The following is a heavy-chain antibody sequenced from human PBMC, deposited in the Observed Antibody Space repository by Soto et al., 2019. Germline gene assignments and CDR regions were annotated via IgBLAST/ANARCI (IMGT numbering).Heavy chain of an antibody. CDR2: ISAYNGNT. CDR3: AITKREVIAAAVPDCYGIDV. V-gene: IGHV1-18*01. Sequence: QVQLVQSGAEVKKPGASVKVSCKASGYTFISSGISWVRQAPGQGLEWMGWISAYNGNTNYAQKFQGRVTMSTDTSTSTAYMELRSLRSDDTAGYYCAITKREVIAAAVPDCYGIDVWGQGTTVTVSS. J-gene: IGHJ6*02. D-gene: IGHD6-13*01. CDR1: GYTFISSG.